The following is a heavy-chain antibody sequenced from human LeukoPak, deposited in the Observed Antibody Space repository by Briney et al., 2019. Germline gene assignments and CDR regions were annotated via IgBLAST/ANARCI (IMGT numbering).Heavy chain of an antibody. Sequence: GGSLRLSCAASGFTFSSYGMHWVREAPGRGLEWVAFIRYDGSNKYYADSVKGRFTISRDNSKNTLYLQMNSLRAEDTAVYYCAKAVAIAVAGLDYWGQGTLVTVSS. CDR3: AKAVAIAVAGLDY. CDR1: GFTFSSYG. V-gene: IGHV3-30*02. J-gene: IGHJ4*02. D-gene: IGHD6-19*01. CDR2: IRYDGSNK.